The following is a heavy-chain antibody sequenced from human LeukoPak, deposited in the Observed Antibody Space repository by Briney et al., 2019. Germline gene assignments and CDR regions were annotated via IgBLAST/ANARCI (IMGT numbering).Heavy chain of an antibody. Sequence: GGSLRLSCAASGFTFSGSAMHWVRQASGKELEWVGRIRSKANSYATAYAASVKGRFTISRDDSKNTAYLQMNSLKTEDTAVNYCTRHLSTGYWGQGTLVTVSS. CDR1: GFTFSGSA. V-gene: IGHV3-73*01. CDR3: TRHLSTGY. J-gene: IGHJ4*02. D-gene: IGHD2-2*01. CDR2: IRSKANSYAT.